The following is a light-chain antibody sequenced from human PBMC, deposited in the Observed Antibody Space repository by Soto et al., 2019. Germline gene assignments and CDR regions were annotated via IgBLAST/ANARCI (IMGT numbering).Light chain of an antibody. Sequence: EIVLTQSPATLSLSPGERATLSCRASQSISDYLAWYQQKPGQAPRLLIYDASNRATGIPARFSGSGSGTDFTLTISSLEPEDFAVYYCQQRSNWPPITFGQGTLLEI. V-gene: IGKV3-11*01. CDR3: QQRSNWPPIT. CDR2: DAS. CDR1: QSISDY. J-gene: IGKJ5*01.